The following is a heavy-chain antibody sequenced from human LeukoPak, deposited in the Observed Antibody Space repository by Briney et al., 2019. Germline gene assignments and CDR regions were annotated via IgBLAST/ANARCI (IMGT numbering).Heavy chain of an antibody. J-gene: IGHJ4*02. CDR2: ISSSGSTI. CDR3: AKDRTFGYSYGSYFDY. V-gene: IGHV3-48*03. CDR1: GFTFSSYE. D-gene: IGHD5-18*01. Sequence: GGSLRLSCAASGFTFSSYEMNWVRQAPGKGLEWVSYISSSGSTIYYADSVKGRFTISRDNSKNTLYLQMNSLRAEDTAVYYCAKDRTFGYSYGSYFDYWGQGTLVTVSS.